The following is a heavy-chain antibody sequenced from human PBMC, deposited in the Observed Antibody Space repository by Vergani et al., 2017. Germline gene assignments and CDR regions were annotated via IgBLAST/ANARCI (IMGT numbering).Heavy chain of an antibody. J-gene: IGHJ3*02. V-gene: IGHV3-23*01. CDR2: ISASDRRT. Sequence: EVQLLESGGGLAQPGGSLRLSCAASGFTFRNYAITWVRQAPGKGLEWVSIISASDRRTHYADSVKGRFTISRDNSKNTLFLHMNSLRPEDTAVYYCAKVGRSEVAGTFGAFDIWGQGTMVTVSS. CDR1: GFTFRNYA. CDR3: AKVGRSEVAGTFGAFDI. D-gene: IGHD6-19*01.